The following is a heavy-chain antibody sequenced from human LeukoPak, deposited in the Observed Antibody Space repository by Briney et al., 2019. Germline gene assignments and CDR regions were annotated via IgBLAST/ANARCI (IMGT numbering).Heavy chain of an antibody. CDR3: AKDLDTVVVPAAMES. Sequence: PGGSLRLSCAVSGFTFSSYAMSWVRQAPGKGLEWVSAISGSGGSTYYADSVKGRFTISRDNSKNTLYLQMNSLRAEDTAVYHCAKDLDTVVVPAAMESWGEGTLVTVSS. CDR2: ISGSGGST. J-gene: IGHJ4*02. D-gene: IGHD2-2*03. V-gene: IGHV3-23*01. CDR1: GFTFSSYA.